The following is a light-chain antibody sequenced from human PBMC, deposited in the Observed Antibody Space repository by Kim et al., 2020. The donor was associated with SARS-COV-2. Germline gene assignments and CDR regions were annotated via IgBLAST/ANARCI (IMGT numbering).Light chain of an antibody. CDR3: PSYDNSLSGWV. CDR1: SSTIGAGYD. J-gene: IGLJ3*02. CDR2: GNS. V-gene: IGLV1-40*01. Sequence: QRVTIYCSGSSSTIGAGYDVHWYQQLPGTAPKILIYGNSNRPSGVPDRFSGSKSGTSASLAITGLRAEDEADYYCPSYDNSLSGWVFGGGTQLTVL.